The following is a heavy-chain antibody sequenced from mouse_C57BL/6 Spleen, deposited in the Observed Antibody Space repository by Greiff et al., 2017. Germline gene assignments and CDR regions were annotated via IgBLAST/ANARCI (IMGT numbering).Heavy chain of an antibody. J-gene: IGHJ3*01. CDR2: ISYDGSN. Sequence: EVQRVESGPGLVKPSQSLSLTCSVTGYSITSGYYWNWIRQFPGNKLEWMGYISYDGSNNYNPSLKNRISITRDTSKNQFFLKLNSVTTEDTATYYCARDYYGSSSAYWGQGTLVTVSA. CDR1: GYSITSGYY. D-gene: IGHD1-1*01. V-gene: IGHV3-6*01. CDR3: ARDYYGSSSAY.